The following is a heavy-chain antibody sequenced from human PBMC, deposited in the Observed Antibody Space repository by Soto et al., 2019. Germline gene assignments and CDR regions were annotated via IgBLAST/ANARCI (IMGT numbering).Heavy chain of an antibody. V-gene: IGHV3-23*01. J-gene: IGHJ3*02. CDR2: ISGSGGST. CDR3: ARRSGFNGGAFDI. Sequence: PGGSLRLSCAASGFTFSSYSMNWVRQAPGEGLEWVSAISGSGGSTYYADSVKGRFTISRDNSKNTLYLQMNSLRAEDTAVYYCARRSGFNGGAFDIWGQGTMVTVSS. CDR1: GFTFSSYS. D-gene: IGHD3-22*01.